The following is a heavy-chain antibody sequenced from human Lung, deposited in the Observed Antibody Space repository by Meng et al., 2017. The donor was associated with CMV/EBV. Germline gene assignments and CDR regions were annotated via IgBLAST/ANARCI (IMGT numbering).Heavy chain of an antibody. CDR3: ARDWECLDRSDVFDI. Sequence: ASVKVSCKASGYTFSRYGISWVRQAPGQGLEWLGWVGGCDGDTNYAPELQGRVTMTTDTSTNTVYMELRSLRSEDTAVYYCARDWECLDRSDVFDIWGQGTMVTVSS. CDR2: VGGCDGDT. V-gene: IGHV1-18*01. D-gene: IGHD3-9*01. J-gene: IGHJ3*02. CDR1: GYTFSRYG.